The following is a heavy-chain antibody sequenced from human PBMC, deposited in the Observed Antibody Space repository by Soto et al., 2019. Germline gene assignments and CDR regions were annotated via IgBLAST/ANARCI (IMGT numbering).Heavy chain of an antibody. Sequence: QVQLVQSGAEVKKPGSSVKVSCKASGDTFNFYTINWVRQSPGLGLEWMGRFNPILSSSNSALKFQGRVTLTADKSTSTAYMVLSSLRSEDTAIYYCATSFGSGSRAFDYWGQGALVTVSS. CDR2: FNPILSSS. D-gene: IGHD3-10*01. V-gene: IGHV1-69*08. J-gene: IGHJ4*02. CDR1: GDTFNFYT. CDR3: ATSFGSGSRAFDY.